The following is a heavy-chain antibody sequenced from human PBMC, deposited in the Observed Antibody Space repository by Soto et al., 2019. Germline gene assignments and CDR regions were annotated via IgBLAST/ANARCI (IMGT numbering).Heavy chain of an antibody. D-gene: IGHD3-22*01. Sequence: ASVKVSCKASGYTFTSYYMHWVRQAPGQGLEWMGIINPSGGSTSYAQKFQGRVTMTRDTSTSTVYMELSSLRSEDTAVYYCARDKFRVTTIVVVMSSDGMDVWGQGTTVTVSS. J-gene: IGHJ6*02. CDR1: GYTFTSYY. CDR2: INPSGGST. CDR3: ARDKFRVTTIVVVMSSDGMDV. V-gene: IGHV1-46*01.